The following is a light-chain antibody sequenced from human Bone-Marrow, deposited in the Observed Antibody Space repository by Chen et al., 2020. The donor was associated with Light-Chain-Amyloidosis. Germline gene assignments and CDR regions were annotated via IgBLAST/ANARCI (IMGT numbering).Light chain of an antibody. CDR3: QSADSSGTYEVI. J-gene: IGLJ2*01. V-gene: IGLV3-25*03. CDR1: DLPTKY. CDR2: RDT. Sequence: SYHLTQPPSLSVPPGQTPRITCSGDDLPTKYAYWYQQKPGQAPVLVIHRDTERPSGISERFSGSSAGTTATLTISGVQAEDEADYHCQSADSSGTYEVIFGGGTKLTVL.